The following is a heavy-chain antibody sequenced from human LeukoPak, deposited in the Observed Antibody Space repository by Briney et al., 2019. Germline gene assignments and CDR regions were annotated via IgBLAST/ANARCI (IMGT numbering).Heavy chain of an antibody. J-gene: IGHJ4*02. CDR3: ARGVNYYDSSGYYYPAPFDY. CDR1: GSTVSSNH. V-gene: IGHV3-53*01. Sequence: QAGGSLRLSCAASGSTVSSNHMSWVRQAPGKGLEWVSVIYSGGSTYYADSVKGRFTISRDNSKNTLYLQMNSLRAEDTAVYYCARGVNYYDSSGYYYPAPFDYWGQGTLVTVSS. D-gene: IGHD3-22*01. CDR2: IYSGGST.